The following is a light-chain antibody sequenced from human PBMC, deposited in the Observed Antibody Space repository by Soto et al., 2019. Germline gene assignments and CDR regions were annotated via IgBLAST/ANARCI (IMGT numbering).Light chain of an antibody. CDR2: EVS. V-gene: IGLV2-8*01. Sequence: QSVLTQRPSASGSPGQSVTISCTGTSSDVGGYDYVSWYQQHPGKAPKLMIFEVSKRPSGVPDRFSGSKSGNTASLTVSGLQAEDEADYYCSSYAGNTKGVFGTGTKVTVL. CDR1: SSDVGGYDY. CDR3: SSYAGNTKGV. J-gene: IGLJ1*01.